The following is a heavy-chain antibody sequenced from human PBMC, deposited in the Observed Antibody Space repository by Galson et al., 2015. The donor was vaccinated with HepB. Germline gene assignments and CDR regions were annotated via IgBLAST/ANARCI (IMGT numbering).Heavy chain of an antibody. CDR2: TWYDGTDK. D-gene: IGHD3-10*02. V-gene: IGHV3-33*06. CDR1: GFNFGSYG. J-gene: IGHJ4*02. Sequence: SLRLSCAASGFNFGSYGMHWVRQAPGKGLEWVAVTWYDGTDKKYAESVKGRFTISRDNFKNTLYLQMNSVRVEDTAVYYCVKDRGMGSAWHVLEHWGQGALVTVSS. CDR3: VKDRGMGSAWHVLEH.